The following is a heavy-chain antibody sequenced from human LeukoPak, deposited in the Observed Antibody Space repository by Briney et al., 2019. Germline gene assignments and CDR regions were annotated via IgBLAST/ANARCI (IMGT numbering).Heavy chain of an antibody. CDR2: INHSGST. CDR1: GGSFSGYY. J-gene: IGHJ4*02. Sequence: SETLSLTCAVYGGSFSGYYWCWIRQPPGKGLEWIGEINHSGSTNYNPSLKSRVTISVDTSKNQFSLKLSSVTAADTAVYYCARRRGVVATNNFDYWGQGTLVTVSS. D-gene: IGHD5-12*01. CDR3: ARRRGVVATNNFDY. V-gene: IGHV4-34*01.